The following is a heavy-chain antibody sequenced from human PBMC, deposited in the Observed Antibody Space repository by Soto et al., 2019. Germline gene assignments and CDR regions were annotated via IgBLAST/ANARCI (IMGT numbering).Heavy chain of an antibody. D-gene: IGHD2-15*01. CDR1: GYSFTTYY. J-gene: IGHJ3*01. V-gene: IGHV1-46*03. CDR3: AASCSAGGCPPGSWS. Sequence: QVVQSGAEVRKPGASVKVSCKASGYSFTTYYIHWFRQAPGQGLEWMAIINHNGGSTNSAQKFQGRVAVTRDMTASTVHMELSSLRSDDTAVYYCAASCSAGGCPPGSWSWGRGTMVTVSS. CDR2: INHNGGST.